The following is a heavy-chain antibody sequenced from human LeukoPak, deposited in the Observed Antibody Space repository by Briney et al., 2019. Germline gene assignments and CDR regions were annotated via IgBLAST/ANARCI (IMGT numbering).Heavy chain of an antibody. Sequence: GGSLRLSCAASGFTFSSYGMHWVRQAPGRGLEYVALISYDGNDKYYADSVKGRFTISRDNSKNTLYLQMNSLRAEDTAVYYCAKITQGTTAGYWGQGILVTVSS. CDR1: GFTFSSYG. CDR3: AKITQGTTAGY. D-gene: IGHD4-17*01. J-gene: IGHJ4*02. V-gene: IGHV3-30*18. CDR2: ISYDGNDK.